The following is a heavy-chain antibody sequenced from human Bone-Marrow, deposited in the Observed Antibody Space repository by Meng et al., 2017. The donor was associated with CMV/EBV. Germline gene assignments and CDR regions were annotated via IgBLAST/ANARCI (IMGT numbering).Heavy chain of an antibody. V-gene: IGHV1-69*05. J-gene: IGHJ5*02. Sequence: KASGGTFSRYAISWVRQAPGQGLEWMGGIIPIFGTANYAQKFQGRVTITTDESTSTAYMELSSLRSEDTAVYYCARGASSSVGWFDPWGQGTLVTVSS. D-gene: IGHD6-25*01. CDR2: IIPIFGTA. CDR1: GGTFSRYA. CDR3: ARGASSSVGWFDP.